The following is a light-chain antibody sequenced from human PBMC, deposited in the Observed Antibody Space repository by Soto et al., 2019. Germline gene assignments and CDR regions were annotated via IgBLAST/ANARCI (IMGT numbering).Light chain of an antibody. CDR1: QAISNY. CDR3: QQVNSYPNT. J-gene: IGKJ5*01. Sequence: IQWTQTPSSLSASVGDRVTINCRASQAISNYLAWYQQKPGKAPNLLIYGASTLHSGVPSRFSGSVSGTDFTLTISSLQPEDFATYYCQQVNSYPNTFGQGTRLEIK. V-gene: IGKV1-9*01. CDR2: GAS.